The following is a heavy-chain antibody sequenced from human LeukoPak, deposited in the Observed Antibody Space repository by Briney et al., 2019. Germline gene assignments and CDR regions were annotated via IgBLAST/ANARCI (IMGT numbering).Heavy chain of an antibody. CDR3: AKDGHYCTATTCFSSWFDP. V-gene: IGHV3-43*01. CDR2: IGWGGDTT. CDR1: GFSFNEFT. J-gene: IGHJ5*02. D-gene: IGHD2-8*02. Sequence: AGGSLRLSCAASGFSFNEFTMHWLRQAPGRGLEWGALIGWGGDTTFYAESVKGRFTVSRDNSKNSLFLQMNSLKTEATAFYYCAKDGHYCTATTCFSSWFDPWGQGTLVTVSS.